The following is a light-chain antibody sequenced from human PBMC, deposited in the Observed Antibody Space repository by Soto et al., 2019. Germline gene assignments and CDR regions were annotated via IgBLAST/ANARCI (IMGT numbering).Light chain of an antibody. CDR1: TSNIGSNT. CDR3: AAWDDSLNGPWVV. CDR2: GNN. Sequence: QSVLTQPPSASGTPQQRVTISCSGSTSNIGSNTVNWYQRLPGTAPKLLIYGNNQRPSGVPDRFSGSKSGTSASLAISGLQSEDEADYYCAAWDDSLNGPWVVFGGGTKLTVL. J-gene: IGLJ3*02. V-gene: IGLV1-44*01.